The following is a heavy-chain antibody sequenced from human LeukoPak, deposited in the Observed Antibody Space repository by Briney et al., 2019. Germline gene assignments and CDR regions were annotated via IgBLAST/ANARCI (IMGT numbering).Heavy chain of an antibody. CDR3: ARGYSGSSWTEDY. CDR1: GGTFSSYA. D-gene: IGHD1-26*01. CDR2: IIPIFGTA. V-gene: IGHV1-69*13. Sequence: GASVKVSCKASGGTFSSYAISWVRQAPGQGLEWMGGIIPIFGTANYAQKFQGRVTITADESTSTAYVELSSLRSEDTAVYYCARGYSGSSWTEDYWGQGTLVTVSS. J-gene: IGHJ4*02.